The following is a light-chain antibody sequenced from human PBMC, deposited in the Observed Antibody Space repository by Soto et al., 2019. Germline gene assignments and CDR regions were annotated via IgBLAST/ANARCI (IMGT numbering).Light chain of an antibody. CDR3: QQYENLPT. CDR2: DAS. V-gene: IGKV1-33*01. J-gene: IGKJ5*01. Sequence: DIQMTQSPSSLSASVEDRVTITCRASQSISSYLNWYQQKPGKAPKLLIYDASNLEAGVPSRFRGSGSGTDFTFTISRLQPEDIATYYCQQYENLPTFGQGTRLEIK. CDR1: QSISSY.